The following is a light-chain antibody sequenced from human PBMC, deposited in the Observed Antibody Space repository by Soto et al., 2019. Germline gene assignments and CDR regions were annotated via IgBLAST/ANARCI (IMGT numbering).Light chain of an antibody. V-gene: IGLV1-47*02. CDR3: AAWDDSVSGPV. CDR1: SSNIGTNY. CDR2: SNN. J-gene: IGLJ3*02. Sequence: QSVLTQPPSASGTPGQRVTISCSGSSSNIGTNYAYWYQHLPGTAPKLLIYSNNQRPSVVPDRFSGSKSGTSASLAISGLRSEDEADYYCAAWDDSVSGPVFGGGTKLTVL.